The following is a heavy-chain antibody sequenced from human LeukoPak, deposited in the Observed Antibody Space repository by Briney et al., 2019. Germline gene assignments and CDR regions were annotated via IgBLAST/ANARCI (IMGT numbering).Heavy chain of an antibody. J-gene: IGHJ3*02. D-gene: IGHD2-2*01. CDR2: ICPGDSDT. CDR3: ARRSYCCSNSCYRGDAFDI. Sequence: GESLKISCKGSGYSFTSYWIGWVRQMPGKGLEWMGIICPGDSDTRYSPSFQGQVTISADKSISTAYLQWSSLKASDTAMYYCARRSYCCSNSCYRGDAFDIWGQGTMVTVSS. V-gene: IGHV5-51*01. CDR1: GYSFTSYW.